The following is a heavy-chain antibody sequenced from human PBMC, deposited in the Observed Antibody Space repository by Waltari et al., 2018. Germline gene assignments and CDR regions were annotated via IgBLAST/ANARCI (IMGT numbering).Heavy chain of an antibody. CDR1: GFTFSSYG. Sequence: QVQLVESGGGVVQPGGSLRLSCAASGFTFSSYGMHWVRQAPGKGLEWVAFIRDDGSNKYYADSVKGRFTISRDNSKNTLYLQMNSLRAEDTAVYYCAKDRSPLYYYYGMDVWGQGTTVTVSS. D-gene: IGHD6-6*01. CDR2: IRDDGSNK. V-gene: IGHV3-30*02. J-gene: IGHJ6*02. CDR3: AKDRSPLYYYYGMDV.